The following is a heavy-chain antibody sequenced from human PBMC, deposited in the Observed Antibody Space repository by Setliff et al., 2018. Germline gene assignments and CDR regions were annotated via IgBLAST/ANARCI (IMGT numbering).Heavy chain of an antibody. Sequence: PSETLSLTCTVSGGSISSSGYYWSWIRQPAGKGLEWIGRVHSSGDTKYNPSVKTRVTISIDTSKNQFSLKLSSVTAADTAVYYCARGGDSGSYFLANHDAFDIWGQGTMVTVSS. V-gene: IGHV4-61*02. CDR2: VHSSGDT. CDR3: ARGGDSGSYFLANHDAFDI. D-gene: IGHD1-26*01. J-gene: IGHJ3*02. CDR1: GGSISSSGYY.